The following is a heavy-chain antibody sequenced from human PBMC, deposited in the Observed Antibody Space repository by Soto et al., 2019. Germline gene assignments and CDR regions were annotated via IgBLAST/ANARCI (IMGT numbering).Heavy chain of an antibody. CDR2: IYPGDSDT. Sequence: GESLKISCKASGYSFTSYWIGWVRQMPGKGLEWMGIIYPGDSDTRYSPSFQGQVTISADKSISTAYLQWSSLKASDTAMYYCARSLCGGDCYWPDAFDIWGQGTMVTVSS. J-gene: IGHJ3*02. V-gene: IGHV5-51*01. CDR3: ARSLCGGDCYWPDAFDI. D-gene: IGHD2-21*01. CDR1: GYSFTSYW.